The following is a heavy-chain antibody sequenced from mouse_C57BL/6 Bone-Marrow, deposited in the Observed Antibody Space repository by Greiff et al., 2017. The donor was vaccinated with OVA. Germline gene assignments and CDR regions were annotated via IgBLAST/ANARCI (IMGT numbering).Heavy chain of an antibody. J-gene: IGHJ3*01. V-gene: IGHV1-82*01. D-gene: IGHD4-1*01. Sequence: VQLQQSGPELVKPGASVKISCKASGYAFSSSWMNWVKQRPGKGLEWIGRIYPGDGDTNYNGKFKGKATLTADKSSSTAYMQLSSLTSEDSAVYFCARSWDWFAYWGQGTLVTVSA. CDR2: IYPGDGDT. CDR3: ARSWDWFAY. CDR1: GYAFSSSW.